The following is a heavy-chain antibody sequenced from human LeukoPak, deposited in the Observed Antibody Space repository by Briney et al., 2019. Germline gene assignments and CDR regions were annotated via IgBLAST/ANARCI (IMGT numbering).Heavy chain of an antibody. V-gene: IGHV3-74*01. Sequence: PGGSLRLSCAASGFTFSSYWMHWVRQAPGKGLVWVSRINSDGSSTNYADSVKDRFTISRDNAKNSLDLQMDSLRAEDTAVYYCARDWGSTGYDLYDSWGQGTLVTVSS. J-gene: IGHJ4*02. CDR3: ARDWGSTGYDLYDS. D-gene: IGHD5-12*01. CDR1: GFTFSSYW. CDR2: INSDGSST.